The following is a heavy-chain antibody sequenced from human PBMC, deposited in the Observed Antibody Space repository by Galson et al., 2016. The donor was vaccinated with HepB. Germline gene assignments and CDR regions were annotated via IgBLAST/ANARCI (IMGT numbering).Heavy chain of an antibody. Sequence: SVKVSCKASGYTFTKYAIHWVRQAPGQRPEWMGWINAGNGKIQYSQKFQGRVTITRDTSANTAYMELSSLRAEDTAVYYCARVGIGSSWYFDYWGQGTLVTVSS. J-gene: IGHJ4*02. V-gene: IGHV1-3*01. CDR1: GYTFTKYA. D-gene: IGHD6-13*01. CDR3: ARVGIGSSWYFDY. CDR2: INAGNGKI.